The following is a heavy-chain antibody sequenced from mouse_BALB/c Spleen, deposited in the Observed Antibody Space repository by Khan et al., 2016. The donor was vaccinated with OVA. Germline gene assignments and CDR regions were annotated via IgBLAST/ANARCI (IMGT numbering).Heavy chain of an antibody. CDR2: IAPGSGDA. CDR1: GYTFTSYW. D-gene: IGHD2-13*01. J-gene: IGHJ2*01. V-gene: IGHV1S41*01. Sequence: DLVKPGASVKLSCTAYGYTFTSYWINWIKQRPGQGLEWLGRIAPGSGDAYYNELFKGKATLTVDPSSSTAYIQLSSLSSEDSAVYYCARSEGTYGDYAYWGQGATLTVSS. CDR3: ARSEGTYGDYAY.